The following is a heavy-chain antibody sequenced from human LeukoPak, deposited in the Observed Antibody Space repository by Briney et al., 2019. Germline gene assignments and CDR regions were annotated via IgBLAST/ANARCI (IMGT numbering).Heavy chain of an antibody. D-gene: IGHD6-19*01. CDR3: ATSQTTSGRDGNAFDI. J-gene: IGHJ3*02. CDR2: IKQDGGEK. Sequence: GGSLRLSCAASGSTLSTFWMSWVRQAPGKGLEWVANIKQDGGEKYYVDSVKGRFTISRDNAKNSLYLQMNSLRVEDTAVYYCATSQTTSGRDGNAFDIWGQGMMVTVSS. V-gene: IGHV3-7*01. CDR1: GSTLSTFW.